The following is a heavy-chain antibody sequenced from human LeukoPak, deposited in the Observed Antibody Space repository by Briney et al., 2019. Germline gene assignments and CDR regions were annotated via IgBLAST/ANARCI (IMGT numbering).Heavy chain of an antibody. CDR2: MNSDGSTT. V-gene: IGHV3-74*01. D-gene: IGHD3-22*01. J-gene: IGHJ3*02. CDR3: ARGRAGYYFDAFDI. CDR1: GLTFRTTW. Sequence: GGSLRLSCATSGLTFRTTWMYWVRQAPGKGLVWVSRMNSDGSTTNYADSVKGRFIISRDNAKNTLYLQMNSLRAEDTAVYYCARGRAGYYFDAFDIWGQGTMVTVSS.